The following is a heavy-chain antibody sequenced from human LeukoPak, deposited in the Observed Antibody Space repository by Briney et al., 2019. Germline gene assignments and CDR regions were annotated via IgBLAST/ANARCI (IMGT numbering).Heavy chain of an antibody. Sequence: GGSPRLSCAASGFTFSGYGMNWVRQAPGRGLEWVSYISSGSGNINCAGSVRGRFTMSRDNAKNSLYLQMNSLRAEDTAVYYCARGTTALMDVWGKGTTVTVSS. V-gene: IGHV3-21*01. CDR2: ISSGSGNI. CDR1: GFTFSGYG. J-gene: IGHJ6*03. D-gene: IGHD2-21*02. CDR3: ARGTTALMDV.